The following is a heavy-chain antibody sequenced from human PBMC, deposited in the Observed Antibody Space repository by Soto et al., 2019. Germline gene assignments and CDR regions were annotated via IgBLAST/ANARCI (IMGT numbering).Heavy chain of an antibody. V-gene: IGHV4-59*01. D-gene: IGHD2-8*01. CDR1: GGSISNFY. CDR3: ARAPMVLSRSYFDS. J-gene: IGHJ4*02. Sequence: PSETLSLTCTVSGGSISNFYWSWIRQPPGKGLEWIVYISYSGNTNYNPSLKSRVSISVDASKNQLSLNLTSVTAADTAVYYCARAPMVLSRSYFDSWGQGTLVTVSS. CDR2: ISYSGNT.